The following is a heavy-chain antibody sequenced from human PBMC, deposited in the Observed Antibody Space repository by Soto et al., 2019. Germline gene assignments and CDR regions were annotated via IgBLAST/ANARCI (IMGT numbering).Heavy chain of an antibody. Sequence: QVHLVQSGVEVKKPGASVKVSCKASGYSFSTYGISWVRQAPGQGLEWMGWISGLNGNTNYAQNLQGRVTMTTDTSTRTAYMELRSLGFDDTDMYYCARDLFGEDGAGYFDYWGQGTLVTVSS. D-gene: IGHD3-10*01. CDR1: GYSFSTYG. J-gene: IGHJ4*02. CDR2: ISGLNGNT. CDR3: ARDLFGEDGAGYFDY. V-gene: IGHV1-18*01.